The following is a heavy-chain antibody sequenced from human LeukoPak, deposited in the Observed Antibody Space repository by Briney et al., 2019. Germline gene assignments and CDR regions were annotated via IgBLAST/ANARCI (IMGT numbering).Heavy chain of an antibody. CDR2: ISGSGGST. CDR3: ATRIMITFGGVIVEGPFDY. CDR1: GFTFRSYA. V-gene: IGHV3-23*01. J-gene: IGHJ4*02. Sequence: GGSLRLSCAASGFTFRSYAMSWVRQAPGKGLEWVSAISGSGGSTYYADSVKGRFTISRDNSKNTLYLQMNSLRAEDTAVYYCATRIMITFGGVIVEGPFDYWGQGTLVTVSS. D-gene: IGHD3-16*02.